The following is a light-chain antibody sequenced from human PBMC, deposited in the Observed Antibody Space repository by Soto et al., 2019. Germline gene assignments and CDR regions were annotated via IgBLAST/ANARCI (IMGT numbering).Light chain of an antibody. CDR3: CSYAGSTTYV. J-gene: IGLJ1*01. CDR1: SSDVGGSNY. V-gene: IGLV2-11*01. CDR2: DVS. Sequence: QSALTQPRSVSGSPGQSVTISCTGTSSDVGGSNYVSWYQQHPGKAPKVMIYDVSERPSGFPDRFSGSKSGNTASLTISGLQAEDEADYYCCSYAGSTTYVFGTGTKVTVL.